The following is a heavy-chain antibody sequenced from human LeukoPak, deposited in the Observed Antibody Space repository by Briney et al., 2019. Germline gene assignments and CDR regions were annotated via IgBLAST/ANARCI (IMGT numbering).Heavy chain of an antibody. D-gene: IGHD1-26*01. CDR2: IWYGGSNK. Sequence: PPGGSLRLSCAASGFTFSSYGMHWVRQAPGKGLEWVAVIWYGGSNKYYADSVKGRFTISRDNSKNTLYLQMNSLRAEDTAVYYCARGKEWESRLFDYWGQGTLVTVSS. J-gene: IGHJ4*02. CDR3: ARGKEWESRLFDY. V-gene: IGHV3-33*08. CDR1: GFTFSSYG.